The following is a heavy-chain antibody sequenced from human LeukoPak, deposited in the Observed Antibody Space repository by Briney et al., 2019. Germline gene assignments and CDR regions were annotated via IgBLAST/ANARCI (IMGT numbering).Heavy chain of an antibody. D-gene: IGHD6-19*01. CDR1: GFTFSSYA. Sequence: GGSLRLSCAASGFTFSSYAMSWVRQAPGKGLEWVSGISGSGGSTYYADSVKGRFTISRDNSKNTLYLQMNSLRAEATAVYSCATVHVNGWTFACWGQEPWSPSPQ. J-gene: IGHJ4*01. CDR3: ATVHVNGWTFAC. CDR2: ISGSGGST. V-gene: IGHV3-23*01.